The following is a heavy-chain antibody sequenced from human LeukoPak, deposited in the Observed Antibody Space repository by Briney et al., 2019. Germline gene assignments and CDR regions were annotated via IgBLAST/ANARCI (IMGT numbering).Heavy chain of an antibody. J-gene: IGHJ4*02. CDR3: AKDVNYYDSSGYYSFDY. V-gene: IGHV3-23*01. D-gene: IGHD3-22*01. Sequence: GSLRLSCAASGFTFSDYYMSWVRQAPGKGLEWVSAISGSGGSTYYADSVKGRFTISRDNSKNTLYLQMNSLRAEDTAVYYCAKDVNYYDSSGYYSFDYWGQGTLVTVSS. CDR1: GFTFSDYY. CDR2: ISGSGGST.